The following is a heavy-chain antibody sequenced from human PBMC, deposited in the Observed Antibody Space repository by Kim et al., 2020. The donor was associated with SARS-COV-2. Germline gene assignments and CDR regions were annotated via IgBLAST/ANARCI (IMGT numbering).Heavy chain of an antibody. Sequence: GGSLRLSCAASGFTFDDYAMHWVRQAPGKGLEWVSLISGDGGSTYYADSVKGRFTISRDNSKNSLYLQMNSLRTEDTALYYCAKDIGDGYSYEETISWGQGPLVNDPS. J-gene: IGHJ5*02. D-gene: IGHD5-18*01. CDR2: ISGDGGST. CDR1: GFTFDDYA. V-gene: IGHV3-43*02. CDR3: AKDIGDGYSYEETIS.